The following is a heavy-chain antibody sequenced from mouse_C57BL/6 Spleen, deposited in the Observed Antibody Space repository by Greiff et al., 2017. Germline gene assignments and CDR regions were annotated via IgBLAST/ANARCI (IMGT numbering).Heavy chain of an antibody. CDR3: ARWWDYGSRDFDV. Sequence: QVQLQQSGAELAKPGASVKLSCKASGYTFTSYWMHWVKQRPGQGLEWIGYINPSSGYTKYNQKFQDKATLTEDKSSSTAYMQLSSLTYEDSAVYYCARWWDYGSRDFDVWGTGTTVTVSS. CDR2: INPSSGYT. V-gene: IGHV1-7*01. CDR1: GYTFTSYW. D-gene: IGHD2-4*01. J-gene: IGHJ1*03.